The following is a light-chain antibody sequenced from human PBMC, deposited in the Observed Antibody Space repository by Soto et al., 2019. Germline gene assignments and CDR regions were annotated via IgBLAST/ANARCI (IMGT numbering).Light chain of an antibody. V-gene: IGKV3-20*01. CDR3: QQYGISPWT. Sequence: DIVLTQSPGTLSLSPGERATLSCRASQSVNSDFLAWYQQKPGQAPSLLIYGASSRAPGIPDRFTGSGSGTDFNLTISRLEPEDFAVYYCQQYGISPWTFGQGTKVEIK. J-gene: IGKJ1*01. CDR2: GAS. CDR1: QSVNSDF.